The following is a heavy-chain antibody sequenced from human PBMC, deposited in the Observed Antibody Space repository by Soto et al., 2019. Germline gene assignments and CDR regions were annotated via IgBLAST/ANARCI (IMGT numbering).Heavy chain of an antibody. CDR2: IKEDGSEK. V-gene: IGHV3-7*03. D-gene: IGHD3-16*02. CDR1: GFILRNYW. CDR3: ARYRSLDP. J-gene: IGHJ5*02. Sequence: LRLSCAASGFILRNYWMSWVRQAPGMGLQWVASIKEDGSEKYYVDPVKGRFTISRENAKNSLYLQMNSLRAEDTAVYYCARYRSLDPWGQGILVTVSS.